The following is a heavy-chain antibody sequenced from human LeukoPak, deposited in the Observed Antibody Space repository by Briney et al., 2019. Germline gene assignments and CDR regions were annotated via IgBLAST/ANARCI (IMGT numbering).Heavy chain of an antibody. J-gene: IGHJ4*02. Sequence: ASVKVSCKASGYTFTKYYIHWVRQAPGQGLEWMGKINPIGGSATYAQKFQGRVTMTRDTSTSTVYEELSSLKSEDTAVFYCARVSGMGELSVEVDYWGQGTLVTVSS. D-gene: IGHD3-16*02. V-gene: IGHV1-46*01. CDR3: ARVSGMGELSVEVDY. CDR1: GYTFTKYY. CDR2: INPIGGSA.